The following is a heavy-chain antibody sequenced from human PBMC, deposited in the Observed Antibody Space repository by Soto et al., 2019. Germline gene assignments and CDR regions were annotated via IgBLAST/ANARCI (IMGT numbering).Heavy chain of an antibody. CDR2: IKQDGSEK. J-gene: IGHJ4*02. CDR1: GFTVSSYC. Sequence: GALRLSCAASGFTVSSYCMSWVRQAPGKGLEWVANIKQDGSEKYYVDSVKGRFTISRDNAKNSLYLQMNSLRAEDTAVYYCARGHIVVVVAADYWGQGTLVTVSS. D-gene: IGHD2-15*01. CDR3: ARGHIVVVVAADY. V-gene: IGHV3-7*01.